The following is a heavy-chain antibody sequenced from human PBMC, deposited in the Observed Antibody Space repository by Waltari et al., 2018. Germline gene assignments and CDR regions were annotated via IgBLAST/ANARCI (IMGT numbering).Heavy chain of an antibody. J-gene: IGHJ4*02. Sequence: QVQLQESGPGLVKPSETLSLTCAVSGYSISSGYYWGWIRQPPGKGLEWIGSIYHSGSTNYNPSLKSRVTRSVDTSKNQFSLKLSAVTAADTAVYYCARGGGKRDGTQLDRILFDYWGQGTLVTVSS. D-gene: IGHD5-18*01. V-gene: IGHV4-38-2*01. CDR3: ARGGGKRDGTQLDRILFDY. CDR1: GYSISSGYY. CDR2: IYHSGST.